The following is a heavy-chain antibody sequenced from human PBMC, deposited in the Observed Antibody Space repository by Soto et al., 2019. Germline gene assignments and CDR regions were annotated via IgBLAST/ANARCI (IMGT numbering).Heavy chain of an antibody. J-gene: IGHJ6*03. D-gene: IGHD3-3*01. V-gene: IGHV4-31*03. CDR2: IYYSGST. Sequence: SETLSLTCTVSGGSISSGGYYWSWIRQHPGKGLEWIGYIYYSGSTYYNPSLKSRATISVDTSKNQFSLKLSSVTAADTAVYYCAREEWLSDRGYYYYYYMDVWGKGTTVTVSS. CDR3: AREEWLSDRGYYYYYYMDV. CDR1: GGSISSGGYY.